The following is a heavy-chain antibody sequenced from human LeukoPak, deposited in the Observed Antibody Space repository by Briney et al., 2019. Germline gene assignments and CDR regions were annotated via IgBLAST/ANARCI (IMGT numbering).Heavy chain of an antibody. J-gene: IGHJ4*02. CDR1: GFTFSSYD. Sequence: GGSLRLSCAASGFTFSSYDMHWVRQATGKGLEWVSAIGTAGDTYYPGSVKGRFTISRENAKNSLYLQMNSLRAEDTAVYYCARGSGSYYLHDWGQGTLVTVSS. V-gene: IGHV3-13*01. D-gene: IGHD1-26*01. CDR3: ARGSGSYYLHD. CDR2: IGTAGDT.